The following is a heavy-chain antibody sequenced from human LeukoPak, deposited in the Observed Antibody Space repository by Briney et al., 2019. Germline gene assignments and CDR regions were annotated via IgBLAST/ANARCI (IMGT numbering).Heavy chain of an antibody. V-gene: IGHV4-4*02. CDR1: GGSISSSNW. D-gene: IGHD4-17*01. CDR2: IYHSGST. J-gene: IGHJ4*02. Sequence: SETLSLTCAVSGGSISSSNWWSWVRQPPGKGLEWIGEIYHSGSTNYNPSLKSRVTISVDTSKNQFSLKLSSVTAADTAVYYCARGRHYGDLDYWGQGTLVTVSS. CDR3: ARGRHYGDLDY.